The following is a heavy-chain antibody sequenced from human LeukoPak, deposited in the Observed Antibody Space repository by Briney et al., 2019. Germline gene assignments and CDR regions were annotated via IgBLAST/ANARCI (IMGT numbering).Heavy chain of an antibody. CDR2: ISSSSSYI. D-gene: IGHD2-21*01. CDR1: GFTFSSYS. Sequence: GGSLRLSCAASGFTFSSYSMNWVRQAPGKGLEWVSSISSSSSYIYYADSVKGRFTISRDNAKNSLYLQMNSLRAEDTAVYYCAEGKSSPYSQTWAMDVWGKGTTVTVSS. J-gene: IGHJ6*04. CDR3: AEGKSSPYSQTWAMDV. V-gene: IGHV3-21*01.